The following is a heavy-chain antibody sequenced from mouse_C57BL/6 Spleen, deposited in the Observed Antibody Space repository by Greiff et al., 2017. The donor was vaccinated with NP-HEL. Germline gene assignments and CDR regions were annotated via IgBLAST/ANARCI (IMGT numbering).Heavy chain of an antibody. D-gene: IGHD1-1*01. Sequence: EVKLMESGGGLVQPKGSLKLSCAASGFSFNTYAMNWVRQAPGKGLEWVARIRSKSNNYATYYADSVKDRFTISRDDSESMLYLQMNNLKTEDTAMYYCVRDYYGSRGFAYWGQGTLVTVSA. CDR1: GFSFNTYA. CDR2: IRSKSNNYAT. V-gene: IGHV10-1*01. J-gene: IGHJ3*01. CDR3: VRDYYGSRGFAY.